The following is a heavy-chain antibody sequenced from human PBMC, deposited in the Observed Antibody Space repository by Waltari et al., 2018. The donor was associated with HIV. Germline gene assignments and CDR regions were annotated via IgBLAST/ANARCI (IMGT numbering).Heavy chain of an antibody. Sequence: EVQLVASGGGLIEPGGSLRVSCAAPGLTLSSNYMSWVRQAPGKGLEWVSVIYSGGSRYYADSVKGRFIISRDNSKNTVSLHMNSLRAEDTAVYYCARDPRSSGYYGMDVWGQGIKVTVSS. V-gene: IGHV3-53*01. CDR1: GLTLSSNY. CDR2: IYSGGSR. CDR3: ARDPRSSGYYGMDV. D-gene: IGHD1-26*01. J-gene: IGHJ6*02.